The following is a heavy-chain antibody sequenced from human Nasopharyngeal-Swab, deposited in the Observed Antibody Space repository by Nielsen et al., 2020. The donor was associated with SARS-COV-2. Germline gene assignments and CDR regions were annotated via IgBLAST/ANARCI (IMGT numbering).Heavy chain of an antibody. CDR3: ARPAIAEPYYYFYGMDV. V-gene: IGHV1-69*13. Sequence: SVKVSCKASGSTFSSYAISWVRQAPGQGLEWMGGIIIIFGTANYAQKFQGRVTITADDSTSTAYMELSSLRSEDTAVYYCARPAIAEPYYYFYGMDVWGQGTTVTVS. CDR2: IIIIFGTA. J-gene: IGHJ6*02. D-gene: IGHD2-21*01. CDR1: GSTFSSYA.